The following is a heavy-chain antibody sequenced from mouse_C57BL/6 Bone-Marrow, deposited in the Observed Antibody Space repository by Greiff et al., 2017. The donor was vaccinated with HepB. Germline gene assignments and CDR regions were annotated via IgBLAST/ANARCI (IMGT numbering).Heavy chain of an antibody. Sequence: DVQLQESGPELVKPGASVKISCKASGYSFTGYFMNWVMQSHGKSLEWIGRINPYNGDTFYNQKFKGKATLTVDTSSSTAHMEHRSLTSEDSAVYYCARRGITDYWGQGTTLTVSS. CDR1: GYSFTGYF. V-gene: IGHV1-20*01. J-gene: IGHJ2*01. CDR3: ARRGITDY. CDR2: INPYNGDT.